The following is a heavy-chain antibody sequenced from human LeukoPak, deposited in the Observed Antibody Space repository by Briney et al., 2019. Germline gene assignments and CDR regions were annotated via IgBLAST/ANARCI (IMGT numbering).Heavy chain of an antibody. J-gene: IGHJ4*02. V-gene: IGHV3-23*01. Sequence: PGGSLRLSCAGSRFTFSSSAMSWVRQAPGKGPEWVSAISNNGGYTYYADSVQGRFTISRDNSKSTLCLQMNSLRAEDTAVYYCAKQLGYCSDGSCYFPYWGQGTLVTVSS. D-gene: IGHD2-15*01. CDR3: AKQLGYCSDGSCYFPY. CDR2: ISNNGGYT. CDR1: RFTFSSSA.